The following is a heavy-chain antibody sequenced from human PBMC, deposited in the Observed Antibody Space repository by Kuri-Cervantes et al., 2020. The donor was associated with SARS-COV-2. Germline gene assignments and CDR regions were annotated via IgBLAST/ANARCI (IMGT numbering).Heavy chain of an antibody. V-gene: IGHV3-33*08. Sequence: GESLKISCTASGLAFSNYMMSWVRQSPGKGLEWVAVIWYDGENEYYAGSVKGRFTISRDNSKNTVSLHMNSLRAEDTAMYYCARGAANYYYMDVWGKGTTVTVSS. J-gene: IGHJ6*03. CDR1: GLAFSNYM. D-gene: IGHD3-16*01. CDR3: ARGAANYYYMDV. CDR2: IWYDGENE.